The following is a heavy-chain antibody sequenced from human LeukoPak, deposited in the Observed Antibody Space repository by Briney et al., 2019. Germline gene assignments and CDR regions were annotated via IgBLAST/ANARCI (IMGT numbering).Heavy chain of an antibody. CDR2: ISGSGGST. J-gene: IGHJ4*02. CDR3: ATAPYHHRSVSQILESYIEY. D-gene: IGHD3-10*01. Sequence: GGSLRLSCAASGFTVSSYAMSWVRQAPGKGLEWVSAISGSGGSTYYANSVKGRCTISRDNSKKTLYLQMNSLRAENTAVYYCATAPYHHRSVSQILESYIEYWGQGTLVTVYS. V-gene: IGHV3-23*01. CDR1: GFTVSSYA.